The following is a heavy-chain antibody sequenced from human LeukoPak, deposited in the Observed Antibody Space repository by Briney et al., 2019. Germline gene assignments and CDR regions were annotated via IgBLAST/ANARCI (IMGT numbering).Heavy chain of an antibody. CDR3: AKDPQYYDILTGAPDY. D-gene: IGHD3-9*01. V-gene: IGHV3-30*18. CDR2: ISYDGSNK. Sequence: PGRSLRLSCAASGFTFSSYGMHWVRQAPGKGLEWVAVISYDGSNKYYADSVKGRFTISRDNSKNTLYLQMNSLRAEDTAVYYCAKDPQYYDILTGAPDYWGQGTLVTVSS. J-gene: IGHJ4*02. CDR1: GFTFSSYG.